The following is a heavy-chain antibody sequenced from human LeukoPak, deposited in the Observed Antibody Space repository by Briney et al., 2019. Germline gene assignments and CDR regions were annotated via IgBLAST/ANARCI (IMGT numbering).Heavy chain of an antibody. CDR1: GGSFSGYY. D-gene: IGHD6-13*01. Sequence: PSETLSLTCAVYGGSFSGYYWSWIRQPPGKGLEWIGEINHSGSTNYNPSLKSRVTISVDTSKNQFSLKLSSVPAADTAVYYCATRRIAAAGSPFDYWGQRTLVTVSS. V-gene: IGHV4-34*01. CDR3: ATRRIAAAGSPFDY. J-gene: IGHJ4*02. CDR2: INHSGST.